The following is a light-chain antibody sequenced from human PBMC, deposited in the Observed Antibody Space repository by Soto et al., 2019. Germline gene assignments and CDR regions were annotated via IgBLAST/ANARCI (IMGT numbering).Light chain of an antibody. CDR1: QSISSY. CDR2: AAS. CDR3: RQSYSTPRT. V-gene: IGKV1-39*01. J-gene: IGKJ1*01. Sequence: DIQMTQSPSSLSASVGDRVTITCRASQSISSYLNWYQQKPGKAPKLLIYAASSFQRGVPSRFSGSGSGTDFTLTISSLQPEDFATDYCRQSYSTPRTFGQGTKVEIK.